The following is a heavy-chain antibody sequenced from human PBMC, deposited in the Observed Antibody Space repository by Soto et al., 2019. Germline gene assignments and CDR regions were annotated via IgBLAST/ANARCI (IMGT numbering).Heavy chain of an antibody. J-gene: IGHJ6*02. CDR2: IYPGDSDT. D-gene: IGHD6-25*01. CDR3: ARLRQYYYYGMDV. Sequence: TRWSTDYVNKMSGKGLEWMGIIYPGDSDTRYSPSFQGQVTISADKSISTAYLQWSSLKASDTAMYYCARLRQYYYYGMDVWGQGTTVTVSS. CDR1: TRWS. V-gene: IGHV5-51*07.